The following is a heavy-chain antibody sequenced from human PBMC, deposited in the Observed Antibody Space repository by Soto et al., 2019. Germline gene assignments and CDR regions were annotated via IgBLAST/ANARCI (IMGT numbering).Heavy chain of an antibody. V-gene: IGHV5-51*01. CDR1: GYIVTSYW. CDR3: ARGGDTAMDYYYYGMDV. J-gene: IGHJ6*02. CDR2: IYPGDSDT. D-gene: IGHD5-18*01. Sequence: GESLKISYEGSGYIVTSYWSGWVRQMPGKGLEWMGIIYPGDSDTRYSPSFQGQVTISADKSISTAYLQWSSLKASDTAMYYCARGGDTAMDYYYYGMDVWGQGTTVTVSS.